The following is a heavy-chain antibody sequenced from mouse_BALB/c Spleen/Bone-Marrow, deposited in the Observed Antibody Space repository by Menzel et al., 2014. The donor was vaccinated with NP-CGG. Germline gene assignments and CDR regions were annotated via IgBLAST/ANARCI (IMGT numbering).Heavy chain of an antibody. D-gene: IGHD2-3*01. Sequence: VQLQQSGAELVKPGAPVKLSCKVSGYTFTSYWMNWVKQRPGRGLEWIGRIDPSDSETHYNQKFKDKATLSVDKSSSTAYIQVSSLTSEDSAVYHCARALGDGYYYAMDYWGQGTSVTVSS. CDR1: GYTFTSYW. V-gene: IGHV1-69*02. CDR3: ARALGDGYYYAMDY. J-gene: IGHJ4*01. CDR2: IDPSDSET.